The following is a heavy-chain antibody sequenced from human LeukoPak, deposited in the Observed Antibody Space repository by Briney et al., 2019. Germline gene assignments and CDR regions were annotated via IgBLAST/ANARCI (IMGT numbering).Heavy chain of an antibody. D-gene: IGHD3-22*01. V-gene: IGHV3-7*03. CDR1: GFTFSSYW. J-gene: IGHJ4*02. CDR2: INQDGGEK. CDR3: ERDAPEVYDSRRGFEY. Sequence: GGSQRLSCAAAGFTFSSYWRSWVRQAAGKGLELVAIINQDGGEKYYVDSVKGRSTFSRDNAKNSLYLRMNSLRAEDTAVYYCERDAPEVYDSRRGFEYWGQRTLVSVSS.